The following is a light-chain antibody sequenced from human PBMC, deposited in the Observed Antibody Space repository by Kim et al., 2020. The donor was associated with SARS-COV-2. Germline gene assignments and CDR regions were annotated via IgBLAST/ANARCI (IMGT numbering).Light chain of an antibody. J-gene: IGLJ3*02. V-gene: IGLV3-1*01. Sequence: VSVSQGQTATVTCSGDNLGDKYICWYQQKSGQSPVLVIYQNYKRPSGIPERFSGSNSGNTATLTISGTQAMDEADYYCQAWDFNRVFGRGTQLTVL. CDR2: QNY. CDR1: NLGDKY. CDR3: QAWDFNRV.